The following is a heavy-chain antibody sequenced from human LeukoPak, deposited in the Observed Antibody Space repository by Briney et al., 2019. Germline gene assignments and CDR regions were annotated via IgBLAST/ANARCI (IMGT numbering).Heavy chain of an antibody. J-gene: IGHJ4*02. CDR1: GGSFSCYY. Sequence: SETLSLTRAVYGGSFSCYYWSWIRQPPGKGLEWIGEINHSGSTNYNPSLKSRVTISVDTSKNQFSLKLSSVTAADTAVYYCARGRPRADYDIVTGYYRPGLYYFDYWGQGTLVTVSS. D-gene: IGHD3-9*01. V-gene: IGHV4-34*01. CDR3: ARGRPRADYDIVTGYYRPGLYYFDY. CDR2: INHSGST.